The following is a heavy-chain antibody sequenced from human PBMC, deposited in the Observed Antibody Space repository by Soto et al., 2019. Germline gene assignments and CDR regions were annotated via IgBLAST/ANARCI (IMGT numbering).Heavy chain of an antibody. CDR3: ARLGGYCSSTSCYLSRWYYYYMDV. D-gene: IGHD2-2*01. J-gene: IGHJ6*03. V-gene: IGHV4-59*08. CDR2: IYYSGST. CDR1: GGPISSYY. Sequence: SETLSLTCTVSGGPISSYYWSWIRQPPGKGLEWIGYIYYSGSTNYNPSLKSRVTISVDTSKNQFSLKLSSVTAADTAVYYCARLGGYCSSTSCYLSRWYYYYMDVWGKGTTVTVSS.